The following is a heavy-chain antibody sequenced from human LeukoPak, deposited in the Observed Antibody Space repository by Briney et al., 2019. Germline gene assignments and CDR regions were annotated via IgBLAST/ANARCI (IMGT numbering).Heavy chain of an antibody. V-gene: IGHV3-9*01. CDR2: ISWNSGSI. J-gene: IGHJ4*02. CDR3: VRDRGYDFLTGYLYYFDY. Sequence: GGSLRLSCAASGFTFDDYAMHWVRQAPGKGLEWVSGISWNSGSIGYADSVKGRFTISRDNAKNSLYLQMNSLRAEDTAVYYCVRDRGYDFLTGYLYYFDYWGQGTLVTVSS. CDR1: GFTFDDYA. D-gene: IGHD3-9*01.